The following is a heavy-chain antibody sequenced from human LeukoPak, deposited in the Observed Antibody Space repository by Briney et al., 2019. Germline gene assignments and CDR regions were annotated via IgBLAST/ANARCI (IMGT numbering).Heavy chain of an antibody. CDR2: ISGSGGST. CDR1: GFTFSSYA. Sequence: GGCLRLSCAASGFTFSSYAMSWVRQAPGKGLEWVSAISGSGGSTYYADSVKGRFTITRDNSKNTLYLQMNSLRAEDTAVYYCAKESKLGGYYFDYWGQGTLVTVSS. CDR3: AKESKLGGYYFDY. D-gene: IGHD3-16*01. V-gene: IGHV3-23*01. J-gene: IGHJ4*02.